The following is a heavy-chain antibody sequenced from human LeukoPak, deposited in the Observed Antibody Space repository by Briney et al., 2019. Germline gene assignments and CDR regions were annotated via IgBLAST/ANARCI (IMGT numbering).Heavy chain of an antibody. CDR2: VYYSGST. CDR1: GGSISNYY. D-gene: IGHD6-6*01. CDR3: TRRGGSSSSDWFDP. V-gene: IGHV4-59*08. J-gene: IGHJ5*02. Sequence: PSETLSLTCTVSGGSISNYYWRWIRQPPGKGLEWIVDVYYSGSTSYNPSLKSRVAISGDTSKNQYSLKLSSVTAADTAVYYCTRRGGSSSSDWFDPWGQGTLVIVSS.